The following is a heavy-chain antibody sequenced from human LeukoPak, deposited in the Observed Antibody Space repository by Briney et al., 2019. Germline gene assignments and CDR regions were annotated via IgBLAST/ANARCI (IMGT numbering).Heavy chain of an antibody. J-gene: IGHJ4*02. V-gene: IGHV4-4*07. CDR2: IYTSGST. CDR3: ARDSGSSGWNY. CDR1: GDSISSFH. D-gene: IGHD6-19*01. Sequence: PSETLSLTCTVSGDSISSFHWSWIRQPAGKGLEWIGRIYTSGSTNYNPSLKSRVTMSVDTSKNQFSLKLSSVTAADTAVYYCARDSGSSGWNYWGQGTLVTVSS.